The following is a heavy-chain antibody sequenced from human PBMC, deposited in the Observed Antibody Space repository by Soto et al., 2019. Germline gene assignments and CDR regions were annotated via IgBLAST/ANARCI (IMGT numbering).Heavy chain of an antibody. CDR3: ARGPRCRGTSCPNWFDP. J-gene: IGHJ5*02. V-gene: IGHV1-8*01. CDR2: MNPNSGSA. D-gene: IGHD2-2*01. CDR1: GYTFATYD. Sequence: QVQLVQSGAEVKKPGGSVKVSCKASGYTFATYDSNWVRQAPGQGLEWMGWMNPNSGSAGYALKFQGRVTMTRNTSIITAFMELSSLRSEDTAVYYCARGPRCRGTSCPNWFDPWGQGTLVTVSS.